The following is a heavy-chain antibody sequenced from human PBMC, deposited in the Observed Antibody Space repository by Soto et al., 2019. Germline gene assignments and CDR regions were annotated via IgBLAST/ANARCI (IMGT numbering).Heavy chain of an antibody. J-gene: IGHJ4*02. V-gene: IGHV4-4*02. Sequence: SETPSLTCAVSGGSISTSNWWSRVRQPPGKGLEWLGEVYRTGSTNYNPSLENRVIVSVDKSKNHFSLKLTSLTAADTAVYYCDRGMTTVTTFDYWGQGTLVNVSS. CDR1: GGSISTSNW. CDR3: DRGMTTVTTFDY. CDR2: VYRTGST. D-gene: IGHD4-17*01.